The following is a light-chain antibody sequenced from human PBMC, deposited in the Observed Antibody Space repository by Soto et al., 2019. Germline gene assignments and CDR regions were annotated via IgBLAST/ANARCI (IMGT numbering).Light chain of an antibody. CDR3: QHYGNSRT. Sequence: ILMTQSPATLSVSPGDRVTLTCRASQSISSRFAWYQQKPGQAPRLLIYDASSMASDVPARFIGSGSGTDFTTTISLLAPEVSADYCRQHYGNSRTFGQGTKVDI. V-gene: IGKV3-15*01. J-gene: IGKJ1*01. CDR2: DAS. CDR1: QSISSR.